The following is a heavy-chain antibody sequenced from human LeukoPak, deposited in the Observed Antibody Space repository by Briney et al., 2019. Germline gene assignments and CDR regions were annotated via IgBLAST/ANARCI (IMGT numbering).Heavy chain of an antibody. CDR3: ARSQWLILFDY. J-gene: IGHJ4*02. Sequence: ASVKVSCKAPGYTFTGYYMHWVRQAPGQGLEWMGRINPNGGGTNYAQKFQGRVTMTRDTSISTAYMELSRLRSDDTAVYYCARSQWLILFDYWGQGTLVTVSS. V-gene: IGHV1-2*06. CDR1: GYTFTGYY. D-gene: IGHD6-19*01. CDR2: INPNGGGT.